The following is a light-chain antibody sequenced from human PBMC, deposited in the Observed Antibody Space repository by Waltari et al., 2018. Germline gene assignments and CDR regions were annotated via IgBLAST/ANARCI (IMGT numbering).Light chain of an antibody. Sequence: DIQMTQSPSSLSASVGDRVTITCRASQDISNNLALLQQKPGNPPQSLFYAASSLHTGVASKFSGSGSGTDFSITITSLQPEDFATYYCQQENSYPLTFGGGTKVEIK. J-gene: IGKJ4*01. CDR1: QDISNN. CDR3: QQENSYPLT. V-gene: IGKV1-16*02. CDR2: AAS.